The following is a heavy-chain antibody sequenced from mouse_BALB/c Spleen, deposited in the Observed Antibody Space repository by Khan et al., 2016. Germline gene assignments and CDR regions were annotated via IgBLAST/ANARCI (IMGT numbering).Heavy chain of an antibody. D-gene: IGHD2-3*01. Sequence: QVQLKESGPGLVAPSQSLSITCTVSGFSLTSYGVHWVRQPPGKGLEWLVVIWSDGSTTYNSALKSRLSISKDNSKSQVFLKMNSLQTDDTSMYYCARRDDGGGAMDYWGQGTSVTVSS. CDR1: GFSLTSYG. CDR2: IWSDGST. V-gene: IGHV2-6*02. CDR3: ARRDDGGGAMDY. J-gene: IGHJ4*01.